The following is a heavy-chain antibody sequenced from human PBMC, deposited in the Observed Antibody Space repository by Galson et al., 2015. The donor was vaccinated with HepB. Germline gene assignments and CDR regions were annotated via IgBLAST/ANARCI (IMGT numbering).Heavy chain of an antibody. D-gene: IGHD1-14*01. V-gene: IGHV3-30*18. Sequence: SLRLSCAASGFTFSNYGMHWVRQAPGKGLEWVAVISYDGSNEYYTDSVKGRFTISRDNSGNTLFLQMNSLRTEDTAMYYCAKAEGPSANFYDMDVWGQGTTVTVSS. J-gene: IGHJ6*02. CDR3: AKAEGPSANFYDMDV. CDR2: ISYDGSNE. CDR1: GFTFSNYG.